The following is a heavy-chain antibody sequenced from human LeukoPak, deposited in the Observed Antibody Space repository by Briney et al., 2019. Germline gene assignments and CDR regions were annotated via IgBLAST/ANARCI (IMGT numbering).Heavy chain of an antibody. Sequence: ASVKVSCKTSGYTLTDHHLIWVRQAPGQGLEWMGWIRPNNDGIKYAQEFQGRVTISRDTSISTAYMELTSLTPDDTAIYYCARDPVDGYSRYDFWGQGTLVTVSS. CDR3: ARDPVDGYSRYDF. V-gene: IGHV1-2*02. CDR2: IRPNNDGI. J-gene: IGHJ4*02. CDR1: GYTLTDHH. D-gene: IGHD5-24*01.